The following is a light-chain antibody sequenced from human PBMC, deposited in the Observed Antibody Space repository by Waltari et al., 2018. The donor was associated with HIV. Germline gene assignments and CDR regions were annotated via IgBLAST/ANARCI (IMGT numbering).Light chain of an antibody. CDR3: QSADSSGTHYV. Sequence: SYDLTQPPSVSVSPGQTARITCSGDELPKQYAYWYPQKPGQAPVVMIYKDSARPSGIPERCCGASSGTTVTLTISGVQAEDEAYDYCQSADSSGTHYVFGTGTKVTVL. CDR1: ELPKQY. V-gene: IGLV3-25*03. J-gene: IGLJ1*01. CDR2: KDS.